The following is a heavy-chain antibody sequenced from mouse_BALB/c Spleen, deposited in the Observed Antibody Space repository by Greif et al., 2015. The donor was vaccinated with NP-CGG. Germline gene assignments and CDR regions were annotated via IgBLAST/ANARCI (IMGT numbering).Heavy chain of an antibody. CDR2: IFPGTGTT. CDR1: GYTFTSYW. J-gene: IGHJ3*01. V-gene: IGHV1S132*01. CDR3: ASWEGFAY. Sequence: QVQLKQSGAELVKPGASVKLSCKTSGYTFTSYWIQWVKQRPGQGLGWIGEIFPGTGTTYYNEKFKGKATLTTDTSSSTAYMQLSSLTSEDSAVYFGASWEGFAYWGQGTLVTVSA. D-gene: IGHD4-1*01.